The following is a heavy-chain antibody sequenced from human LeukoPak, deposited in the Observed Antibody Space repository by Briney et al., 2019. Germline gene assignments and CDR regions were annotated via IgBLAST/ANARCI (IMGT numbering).Heavy chain of an antibody. CDR1: GGSISSSSYY. J-gene: IGHJ5*02. CDR3: ARQQCNGGSCYSRAFWFDH. Sequence: PSETLSLTCTVSGGSISSSSYYWAWIRQPPGKGLEWIGSIYYTGTTYYNPSLTSRVTISVDMSKNQFSLRLTSVTAADTAVFYCARQQCNGGSCYSRAFWFDHWGQGTLVTVSS. CDR2: IYYTGTT. D-gene: IGHD2-15*01. V-gene: IGHV4-39*01.